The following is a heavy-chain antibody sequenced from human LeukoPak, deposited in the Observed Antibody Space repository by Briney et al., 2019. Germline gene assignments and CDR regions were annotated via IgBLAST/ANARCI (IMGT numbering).Heavy chain of an antibody. V-gene: IGHV1-2*02. CDR2: INPNTGGT. J-gene: IGHJ6*03. Sequence: GASVKVSCKASGGTVSRYAISWVRQAPGQGLEWMGWINPNTGGTNYAQKFQGGVTMTRDTSISTAYMELSRLRSDDTAVYYCARFYSGYGNYYYYMDVWGKGTTVTVSS. D-gene: IGHD5-12*01. CDR1: GGTVSRYA. CDR3: ARFYSGYGNYYYYMDV.